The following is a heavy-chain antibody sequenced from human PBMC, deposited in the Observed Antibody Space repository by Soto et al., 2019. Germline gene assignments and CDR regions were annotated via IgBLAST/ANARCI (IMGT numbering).Heavy chain of an antibody. D-gene: IGHD2-21*02. V-gene: IGHV4-59*01. Sequence: QVQLQESGPGLVKPSETLSLTCTVSGGSISSYYWSWIRQPPGKGLEWIGYIYYSGSTNYNPSLQSRVTVSVDTSKHPFSLKLSSVTAADTAVYYCAREVVTPDYYYGMDVWGQGTTVTVSS. CDR3: AREVVTPDYYYGMDV. CDR1: GGSISSYY. J-gene: IGHJ6*02. CDR2: IYYSGST.